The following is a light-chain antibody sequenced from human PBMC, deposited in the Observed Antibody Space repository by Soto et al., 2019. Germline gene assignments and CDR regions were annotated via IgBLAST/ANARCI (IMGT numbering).Light chain of an antibody. CDR1: QSISIY. V-gene: IGKV1-39*01. J-gene: IGKJ2*01. CDR2: TAS. Sequence: DIQMTQSPSSLSASVGDRVTIPCRASQSISIYLNWYQQKPGKAPKLLIYTASSLQSGVPSRFSGSGSGTDFTLTISSLQPEDFATYYCQQSHSPPYTFGQGTKLEIK. CDR3: QQSHSPPYT.